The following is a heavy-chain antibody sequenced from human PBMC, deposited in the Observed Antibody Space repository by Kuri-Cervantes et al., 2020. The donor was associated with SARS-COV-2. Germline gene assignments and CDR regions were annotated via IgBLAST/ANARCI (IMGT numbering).Heavy chain of an antibody. CDR3: ASTILGLNSSGWYGYFDY. D-gene: IGHD6-19*01. CDR2: MNPNSGNT. J-gene: IGHJ4*02. V-gene: IGHV1-8*03. Sequence: ASVKVSCKASGYTFTSYDINWVRQATGQGLEWMGWMNPNSGNTGYAQKFQGRVTITRNTSISTAYMELSSLRSEDTAVYYCASTILGLNSSGWYGYFDYWGQGTLVTVSS. CDR1: GYTFTSYD.